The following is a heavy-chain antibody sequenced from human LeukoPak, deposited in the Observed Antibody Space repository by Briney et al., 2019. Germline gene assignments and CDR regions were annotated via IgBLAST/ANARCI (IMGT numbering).Heavy chain of an antibody. D-gene: IGHD3-10*01. Sequence: ASVKVSCKASGYNFTGYYMHWVRQAPGQGLEWMGWINPNSGGTNYAQKLQGRVTMTTDTSTSTAYMELRSLRSDDTAVYYCARVPQAYGSGSYRSYNWFDPWGQGTLVTVSS. CDR1: GYNFTGYY. V-gene: IGHV1-2*02. CDR3: ARVPQAYGSGSYRSYNWFDP. CDR2: INPNSGGT. J-gene: IGHJ5*02.